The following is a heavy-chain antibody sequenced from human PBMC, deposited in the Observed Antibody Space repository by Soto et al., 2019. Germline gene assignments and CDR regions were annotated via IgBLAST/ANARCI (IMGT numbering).Heavy chain of an antibody. CDR3: ARDYDSSGDY. V-gene: IGHV4-39*01. Sequence: SETLSLTCTVSGGSISSSSHYWGWIRQPPGKGLEWIGSIYYSGSTYYNPSLKSRVTISVDTSKNQFSLKLSSVTAADTAVYYCARDYDSSGDYWGQGTLVTVSS. D-gene: IGHD3-22*01. J-gene: IGHJ4*02. CDR2: IYYSGST. CDR1: GGSISSSSHY.